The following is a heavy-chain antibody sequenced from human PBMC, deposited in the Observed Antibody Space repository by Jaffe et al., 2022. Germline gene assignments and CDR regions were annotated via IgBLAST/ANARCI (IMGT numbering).Heavy chain of an antibody. V-gene: IGHV1-2*06. Sequence: QVQLVQSGAEVKKPGASVKVSCKASGYTFTGYYMHWVRQAPGQGLEWMGRINPNSGGTNYAQKFQGRVTMTRDTSISTAYMELSRLRSDDTAVYYCARDLPTYCSGGSCYSGDRDYWGQGTLVTVSS. CDR2: INPNSGGT. CDR1: GYTFTGYY. J-gene: IGHJ4*02. CDR3: ARDLPTYCSGGSCYSGDRDY. D-gene: IGHD2-15*01.